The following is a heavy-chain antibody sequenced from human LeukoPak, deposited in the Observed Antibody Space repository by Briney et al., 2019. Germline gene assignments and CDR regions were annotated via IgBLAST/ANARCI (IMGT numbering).Heavy chain of an antibody. CDR3: ARQYGRPFDY. CDR2: IYPGDSDT. Sequence: GESLKISCKGSGYSFSDSWIGWVRQMPGKGLEWMGIIYPGDSDTRYSPSFQGQVTISADRSISTASLQWSSLKATDTAMYYCARQYGRPFDYWGQGTLVTVSS. J-gene: IGHJ4*02. V-gene: IGHV5-51*01. CDR1: GYSFSDSW. D-gene: IGHD4-17*01.